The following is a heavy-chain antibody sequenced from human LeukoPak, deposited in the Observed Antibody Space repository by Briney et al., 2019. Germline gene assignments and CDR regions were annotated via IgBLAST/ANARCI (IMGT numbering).Heavy chain of an antibody. J-gene: IGHJ4*02. Sequence: GGSLRLSCAASGFTFSSYWMHWVRQAPGKGPVWVSRINSDGSSTSYADSVKGRFTISRDNAKNTLYLQMNSLRAEDTAMYYCARDSLWFGESSLDYWGQGTLVTVSS. V-gene: IGHV3-74*01. CDR3: ARDSLWFGESSLDY. CDR1: GFTFSSYW. CDR2: INSDGSST. D-gene: IGHD3-10*01.